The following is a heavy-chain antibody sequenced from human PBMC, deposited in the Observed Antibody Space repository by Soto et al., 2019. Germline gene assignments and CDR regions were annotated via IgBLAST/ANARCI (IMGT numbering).Heavy chain of an antibody. D-gene: IGHD2-2*01. CDR3: ARDSVIVVPAANEWVPDYYYYSMDV. Sequence: QVQLVESGGGVVQPGRSLRLSCAASGFTFSSYGMHWVRQAPGKGLEWVAVIWYDGSNKYYADSVKGRFTISRDNSKNTLYLQMNSLRAEDTAVYYCARDSVIVVPAANEWVPDYYYYSMDVWGKGTTVTVSS. J-gene: IGHJ6*03. CDR1: GFTFSSYG. CDR2: IWYDGSNK. V-gene: IGHV3-33*01.